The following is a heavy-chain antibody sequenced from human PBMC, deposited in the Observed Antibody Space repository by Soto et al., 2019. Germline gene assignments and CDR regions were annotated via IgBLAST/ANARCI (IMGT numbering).Heavy chain of an antibody. CDR3: ARGVRTIVAVQGDAPDKYHFDS. CDR2: INHSGST. J-gene: IGHJ4*02. Sequence: QVQLQQWGAGLLKPSETLSLTCAVYGGSFSGYYWTWIRQPPGKGLEWMGEINHSGSTNDNPSLTSRVTMSVDTSKNQFSLKLRSVTAADTAVYYCARGVRTIVAVQGDAPDKYHFDSWGQGTLVTVSS. D-gene: IGHD3-22*01. V-gene: IGHV4-34*01. CDR1: GGSFSGYY.